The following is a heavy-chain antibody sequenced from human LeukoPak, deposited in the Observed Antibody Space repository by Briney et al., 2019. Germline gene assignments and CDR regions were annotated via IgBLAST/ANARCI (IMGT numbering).Heavy chain of an antibody. CDR1: GYSISSTYY. CDR2: VFHSGNT. V-gene: IGHV4-38-2*02. Sequence: PSETLSLTCTVSGYSISSTYYWGWIRQPPGKGLEWVGSVFHSGNTYYNPSLKSRLTISADTSKNQFSLTLTSVTAADTAVYYCARDRSVGALPAPPFDFRGQGTLVTVSS. J-gene: IGHJ4*02. D-gene: IGHD6-6*01. CDR3: ARDRSVGALPAPPFDF.